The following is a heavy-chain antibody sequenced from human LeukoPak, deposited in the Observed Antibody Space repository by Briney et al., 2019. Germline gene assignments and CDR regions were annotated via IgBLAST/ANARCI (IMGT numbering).Heavy chain of an antibody. V-gene: IGHV4-59*01. Sequence: SETLSLTCSVSDGSINSYYWNWIRRPPGKGLEWIGYIYYSGSTNYNPSLKSRVTISVDTSKNQFSLKLSSVTAADTAVYYCARADYDFWSGYFNWFDPWGQGTLVTVSS. CDR2: IYYSGST. D-gene: IGHD3-3*01. CDR1: DGSINSYY. J-gene: IGHJ5*02. CDR3: ARADYDFWSGYFNWFDP.